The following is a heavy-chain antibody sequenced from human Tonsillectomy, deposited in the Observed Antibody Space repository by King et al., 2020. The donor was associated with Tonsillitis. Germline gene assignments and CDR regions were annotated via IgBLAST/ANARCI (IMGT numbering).Heavy chain of an antibody. V-gene: IGHV3-30*02. Sequence: VQLVESGGGVVQPGGSLRLSCAASGFTFSTYGMHWVRQAPGQGLEWVAFIRYDGGNKFYADSVKGRFTISRDNSKHTLYLQMNGLRPEDTAVYYFAKEDAEIDYWGQGTLVTVSS. CDR3: AKEDAEIDY. J-gene: IGHJ4*02. CDR2: IRYDGGNK. D-gene: IGHD1-14*01. CDR1: GFTFSTYG.